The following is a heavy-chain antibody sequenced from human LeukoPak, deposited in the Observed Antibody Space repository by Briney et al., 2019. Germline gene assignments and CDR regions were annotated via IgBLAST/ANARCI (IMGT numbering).Heavy chain of an antibody. J-gene: IGHJ4*02. CDR2: IYYSGST. CDR1: GGSFSGYY. V-gene: IGHV4-59*12. D-gene: IGHD6-19*01. Sequence: SETLSLTCAVYGGSFSGYYWSWIRQPPGKGLEWIGYIYYSGSTNYNPSLKSRVTISVDTSKNQFSLKLSSVTAADTAVYYCARGKGGWYRPFDYWGQGTLVTVSS. CDR3: ARGKGGWYRPFDY.